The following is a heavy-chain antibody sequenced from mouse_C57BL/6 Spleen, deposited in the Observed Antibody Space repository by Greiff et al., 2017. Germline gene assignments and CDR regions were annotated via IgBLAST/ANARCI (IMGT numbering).Heavy chain of an antibody. CDR2: ISDGGSYT. D-gene: IGHD2-2*01. CDR3: GRDGENGYYFDY. V-gene: IGHV5-4*01. J-gene: IGHJ2*01. CDR1: GFTFSSYA. Sequence: EVKLVESGGGLVKPGASLKLSCAASGFTFSSYAMSWVRQTPEKSLEWVATISDGGSYTYYPDNVKGGSTISRDNAKNNRYLQMSHLKSEDTTRYYCGRDGENGYYFDYWGQGTTLTVSS.